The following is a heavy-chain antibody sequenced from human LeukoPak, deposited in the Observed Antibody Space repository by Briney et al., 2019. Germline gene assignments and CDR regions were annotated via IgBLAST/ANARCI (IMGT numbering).Heavy chain of an antibody. V-gene: IGHV1-46*01. CDR1: GYTFTSYY. Sequence: ASVQVSCKASGYTFTSYYMHWVRQAPGQGLEWMGIINPSGGSTSYAQKFQGRVTMTRDMSTSTVYMELSSLRSEDTAVYYCARDRGYYDSSGFNDAFDIWGQGTMVTVSS. CDR3: ARDRGYYDSSGFNDAFDI. CDR2: INPSGGST. D-gene: IGHD3-22*01. J-gene: IGHJ3*02.